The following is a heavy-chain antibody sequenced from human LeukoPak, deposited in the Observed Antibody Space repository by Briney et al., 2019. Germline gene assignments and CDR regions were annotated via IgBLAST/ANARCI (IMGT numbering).Heavy chain of an antibody. CDR2: INHSGST. Sequence: SETLSLTCAVSGGSISSNSYYWGWIRQPPGKGLEWIGEINHSGSTNYNPSLKSRVTISVDTSKNQFSLKLSSVTAADTAVYYCARAGPDYMDVWGKGTTVTVSS. CDR1: GGSISSNSYY. CDR3: ARAGPDYMDV. J-gene: IGHJ6*03. V-gene: IGHV4-39*07.